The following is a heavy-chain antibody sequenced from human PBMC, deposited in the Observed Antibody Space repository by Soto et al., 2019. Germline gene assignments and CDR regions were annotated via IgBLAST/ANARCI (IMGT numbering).Heavy chain of an antibody. CDR2: TYYRSKWDN. CDR3: AIERVSALVNFSAF. D-gene: IGHD5-18*01. Sequence: PSQTIALTCAISGDSVSTNSAAWNWIRQCPSRGLEWLGKTYYRSKWDNDYAESVISRITISPDTSKNLFSLQLSSVTPEDTAVYFCAIERVSALVNFSAFWGHGTKVPVS. V-gene: IGHV6-1*01. CDR1: GDSVSTNSAA. J-gene: IGHJ6*02.